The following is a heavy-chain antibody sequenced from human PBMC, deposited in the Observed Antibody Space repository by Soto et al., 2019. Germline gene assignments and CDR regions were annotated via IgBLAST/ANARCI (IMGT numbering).Heavy chain of an antibody. CDR2: IVPIFGSI. CDR3: ASRERVDAVDV. Sequence: QVQLVQSGAEVKKPGSSVKVSCKASGGTFSSYGITWVRQAPGQGLEWMGGIVPIFGSINLAQKFRGRLTITPDKSTSTVYMDLSSLTSEDTAVYYCASRERVDAVDVWGQGTMVTVSS. CDR1: GGTFSSYG. V-gene: IGHV1-69*06. J-gene: IGHJ3*01. D-gene: IGHD1-26*01.